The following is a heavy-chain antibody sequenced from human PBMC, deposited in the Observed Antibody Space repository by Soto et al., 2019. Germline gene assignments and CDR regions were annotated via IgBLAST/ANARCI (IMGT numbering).Heavy chain of an antibody. CDR2: ISSSSSYI. V-gene: IGHV3-21*01. J-gene: IGHJ3*02. Sequence: GGSLRLCCAASGFTFSSYSMNWVRQAPGKGLEWVSSISSSSSYIYYADSVKGRFTISRDNAKNSLYLQMNSLRAEDTAVYYCARDGPPYYDFWSDNVKGDDAFDIWGQGTMVTVSS. CDR1: GFTFSSYS. D-gene: IGHD3-3*01. CDR3: ARDGPPYYDFWSDNVKGDDAFDI.